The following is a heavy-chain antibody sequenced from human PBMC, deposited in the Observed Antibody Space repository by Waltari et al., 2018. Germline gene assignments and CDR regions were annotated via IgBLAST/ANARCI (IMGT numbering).Heavy chain of an antibody. Sequence: QVQLVQSGAEVKKPGSSVKVSCKASGGTFSSYAISWGRQAPGQGLEWMGRIIPILGIANYAKKFQGRGTITADKATSTAYMALSSLRSEDTAVYYGARELRRPWFDPWGQGTLVTVSS. D-gene: IGHD6-6*01. CDR1: GGTFSSYA. V-gene: IGHV1-69*04. J-gene: IGHJ5*02. CDR3: ARELRRPWFDP. CDR2: IIPILGIA.